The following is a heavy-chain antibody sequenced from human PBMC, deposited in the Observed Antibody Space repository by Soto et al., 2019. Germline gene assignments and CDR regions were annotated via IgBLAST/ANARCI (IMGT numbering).Heavy chain of an antibody. CDR2: SSVNGEKT. Sequence: AQLEESGGTLVQPGGSLRLACSTSGFMFTKSAIHWVRQAPGKGLEHVSSSSVNGEKTYYADSVKGRFIISRDNSRDTLFLQMNSLTADDTAVYYCAKATTNGGWFNPFDSWGQGALVTVSS. CDR1: GFMFTKSA. V-gene: IGHV3-64*04. J-gene: IGHJ4*02. D-gene: IGHD6-19*01. CDR3: AKATTNGGWFNPFDS.